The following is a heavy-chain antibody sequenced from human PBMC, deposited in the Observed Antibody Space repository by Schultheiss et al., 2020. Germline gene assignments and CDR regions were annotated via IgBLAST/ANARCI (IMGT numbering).Heavy chain of an antibody. CDR2: ISAYNGNT. J-gene: IGHJ6*02. CDR1: GGTFSSYA. V-gene: IGHV1-18*01. CDR3: ARDRNYYDSSGRHYYYYGMDV. D-gene: IGHD3-22*01. Sequence: ASVKVSGKASGGTFSSYAISWVRQAPGQGLEWMGWISAYNGNTNYAQKLQGRVTMTTDTSTTTAYMELRTLRSDDTAVYYCARDRNYYDSSGRHYYYYGMDVWGQGTTVTVSS.